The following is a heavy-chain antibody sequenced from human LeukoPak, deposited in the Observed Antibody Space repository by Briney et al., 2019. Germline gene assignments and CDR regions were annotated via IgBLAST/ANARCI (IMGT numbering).Heavy chain of an antibody. CDR2: IYYSGST. CDR3: ARLPYCSSTSCDYYYYGMDV. D-gene: IGHD2-2*01. V-gene: IGHV4-59*01. CDR1: GGSISSYY. J-gene: IGHJ6*02. Sequence: PSETLSLTCTVSGGSISSYYRSWIRQPPGKGLEWIGYIYYSGSTNYNPSLKSRVTISVDTSKNQFSLKLSSVTAADTAVYYCARLPYCSSTSCDYYYYGMDVWGQGTTVTVSS.